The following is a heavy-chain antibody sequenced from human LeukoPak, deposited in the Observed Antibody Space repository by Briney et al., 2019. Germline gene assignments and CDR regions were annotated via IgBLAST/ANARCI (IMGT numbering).Heavy chain of an antibody. J-gene: IGHJ5*02. Sequence: GGSLRLSCAASGFTFSSYEMNWVRQAPGKGLEWVSYISSSGSTIYYADSVKGRFTISRDNAKNSLYLQMNSLRAEDTAVYYCARGLETVFAAPEGNWFDPWGQGTLVTVSS. D-gene: IGHD4-17*01. CDR3: ARGLETVFAAPEGNWFDP. CDR2: ISSSGSTI. CDR1: GFTFSSYE. V-gene: IGHV3-48*03.